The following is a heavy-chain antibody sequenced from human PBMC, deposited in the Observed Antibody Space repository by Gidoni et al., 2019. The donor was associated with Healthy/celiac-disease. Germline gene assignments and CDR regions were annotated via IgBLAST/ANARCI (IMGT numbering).Heavy chain of an antibody. CDR2: SNPNSGGT. D-gene: IGHD2-2*01. CDR1: GYTFTGYY. CDR3: ASFIVVVPAALYPGGWFDP. Sequence: QVQLVPSGAAVKKPRASVKVSCKASGYTFTGYYMHWVQQAPGQGLEWMGCSNPNSGGTNYAQKFRGRVTMTRDTSISTAYMEMSRLRSDDTAVYYCASFIVVVPAALYPGGWFDPWGQGTLVTVSS. V-gene: IGHV1-2*02. J-gene: IGHJ5*02.